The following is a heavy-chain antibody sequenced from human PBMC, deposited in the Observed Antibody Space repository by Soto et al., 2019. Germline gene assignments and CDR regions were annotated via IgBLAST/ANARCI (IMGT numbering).Heavy chain of an antibody. Sequence: QVQLVQSGAEVKEPGASVKVSCKASGYTFTYYTIHWVRQAPGQGLEWMGSISSGNGNTKLSQKFQDRVTFTRDTSAGTAYMELGSLRSEDTAVYYCARKRQLVYFDYWGQGTLVTVSS. V-gene: IGHV1-3*01. J-gene: IGHJ4*02. D-gene: IGHD6-6*01. CDR1: GYTFTYYT. CDR2: ISSGNGNT. CDR3: ARKRQLVYFDY.